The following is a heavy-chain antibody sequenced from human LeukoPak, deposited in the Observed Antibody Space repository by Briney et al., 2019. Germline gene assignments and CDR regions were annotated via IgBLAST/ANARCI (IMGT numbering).Heavy chain of an antibody. Sequence: PSETLSLTCTVSGGSISSSSYYWGWIRQPPGKGLEWIGSIYYSGSTYYNPSLKSRVTISVDTSKNQFSLKLSSVTAADTAVYYCASRSGWSQYFQHWGQGTLVTVSS. CDR1: GGSISSSSYY. J-gene: IGHJ1*01. D-gene: IGHD6-19*01. CDR3: ASRSGWSQYFQH. V-gene: IGHV4-39*01. CDR2: IYYSGST.